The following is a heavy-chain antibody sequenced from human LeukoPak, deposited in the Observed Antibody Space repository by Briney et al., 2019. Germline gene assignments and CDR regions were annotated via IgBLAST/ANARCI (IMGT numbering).Heavy chain of an antibody. CDR2: IYPGDSDT. Sequence: GESLKISCKGSGYSFTSYCIGWVRKMPGKGLEWMGIIYPGDSDTRYSPSFQGQVTISADKSISTAYLQWSSLKASDTAMYCCARLIYDSSGLYGMDVWGQGTTVTVSS. CDR3: ARLIYDSSGLYGMDV. J-gene: IGHJ6*02. D-gene: IGHD3-22*01. V-gene: IGHV5-51*01. CDR1: GYSFTSYC.